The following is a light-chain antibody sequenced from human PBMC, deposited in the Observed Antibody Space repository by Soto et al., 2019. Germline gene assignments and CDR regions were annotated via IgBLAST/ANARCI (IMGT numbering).Light chain of an antibody. J-gene: IGLJ1*01. Sequence: QSVLTQPASVSGSPGQSITISCTGTRSDVGGYNYVSWYQQLPGKAPKLMIYDVSNRPSGVSNRFSGSKSGNTASLTISGLQAEDEADYYCSSYTSSSTLFGTGTKVTVL. V-gene: IGLV2-14*01. CDR1: RSDVGGYNY. CDR3: SSYTSSSTL. CDR2: DVS.